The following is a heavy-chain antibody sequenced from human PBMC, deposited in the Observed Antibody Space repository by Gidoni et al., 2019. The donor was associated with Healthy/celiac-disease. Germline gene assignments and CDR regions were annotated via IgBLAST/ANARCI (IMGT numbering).Heavy chain of an antibody. CDR3: ARFVDTAMVGY. CDR1: GGSISSSSYY. Sequence: QLQLQESGPGLVKPSETLSLTCTVSGGSISSSSYYWGWIRQPPGKGLEWIGSIYYSGSTYYNPSLKSRVTISVDTSKNQFSLKLSSVTAADTAVYYCARFVDTAMVGYWGQGTLVTVSS. V-gene: IGHV4-39*01. CDR2: IYYSGST. J-gene: IGHJ4*02. D-gene: IGHD5-18*01.